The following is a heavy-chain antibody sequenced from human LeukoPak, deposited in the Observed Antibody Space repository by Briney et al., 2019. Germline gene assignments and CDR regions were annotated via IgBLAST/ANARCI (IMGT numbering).Heavy chain of an antibody. V-gene: IGHV1-2*02. CDR2: INPNSGGT. CDR1: GYTFTGYY. Sequence: ASVKVSCKASGYTFTGYYMHWVRQAPGQGLEWMGWINPNSGGTNYAQKFQGRVTMTRDTSTSTVYMELSSLRSEDTAVYYCAREAAAGTTSFDYWGQGTLVTVSS. D-gene: IGHD6-13*01. J-gene: IGHJ4*02. CDR3: AREAAAGTTSFDY.